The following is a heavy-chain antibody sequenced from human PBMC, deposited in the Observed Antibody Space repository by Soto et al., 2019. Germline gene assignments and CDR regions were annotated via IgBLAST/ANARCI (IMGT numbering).Heavy chain of an antibody. CDR1: GFTFDDYA. Sequence: EVQLVESGGGLVQPGRSLRLSCAASGFTFDDYAMHWVRQAPGKGLEWVSGISWNSGSIGYADSVKGRFTISRDNAKNSLYLQMNSRTAEDTALYYCAKDVAGGLYDTWGLFDYWGQGTLVTVSS. CDR2: ISWNSGSI. D-gene: IGHD3-22*01. J-gene: IGHJ4*02. V-gene: IGHV3-9*01. CDR3: AKDVAGGLYDTWGLFDY.